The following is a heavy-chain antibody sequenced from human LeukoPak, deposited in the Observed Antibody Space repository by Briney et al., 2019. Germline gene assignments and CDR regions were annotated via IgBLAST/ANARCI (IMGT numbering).Heavy chain of an antibody. Sequence: SETLSLTCTVSGGSISSGGYYWSWIRQPPGNGLEWIGYIYYSGSTNYNPSLKSRVTISVDTSKNQFSLKLSSVTAADTAVYYCASSSIAPHFDYWGQGTLVTVSS. J-gene: IGHJ4*02. CDR1: GGSISSGGYY. CDR2: IYYSGST. CDR3: ASSSIAPHFDY. D-gene: IGHD6-6*01. V-gene: IGHV4-61*08.